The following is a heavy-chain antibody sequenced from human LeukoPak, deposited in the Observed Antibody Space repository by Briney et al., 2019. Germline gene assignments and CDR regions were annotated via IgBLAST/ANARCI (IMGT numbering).Heavy chain of an antibody. CDR2: IYYSGST. V-gene: IGHV4-31*03. CDR3: ARCGVADLLFDY. CDR1: GGSISSGGYY. J-gene: IGHJ4*02. D-gene: IGHD3-3*01. Sequence: PSQTLSLTCTVSGGSISSGGYYWSWIRQHPRKGLEWIGYIYYSGSTYYNPSLKSRVTISVDTSKNQFSLKPSSVTAADTAVYYCARCGVADLLFDYWGQGTLVTVSS.